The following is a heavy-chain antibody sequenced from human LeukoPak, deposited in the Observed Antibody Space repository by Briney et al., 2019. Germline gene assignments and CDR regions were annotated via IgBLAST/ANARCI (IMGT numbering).Heavy chain of an antibody. Sequence: SETRSLTCTVSGVSISNNYYYWAWIRQPPGKGLEMIGYVHYTGSTFYNSSLKSRVTLSVDTSKNQFSLKLSSVTGADTAVYYCARTENYIPEDWFDPWGQGTLVTVSS. D-gene: IGHD5-24*01. J-gene: IGHJ5*02. CDR1: GVSISNNYYY. CDR2: VHYTGST. V-gene: IGHV4-39*01. CDR3: ARTENYIPEDWFDP.